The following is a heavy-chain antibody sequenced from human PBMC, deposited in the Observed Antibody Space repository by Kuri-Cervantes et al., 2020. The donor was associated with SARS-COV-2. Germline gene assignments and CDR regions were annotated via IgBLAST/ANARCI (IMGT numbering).Heavy chain of an antibody. Sequence: GESLKISCAASGFTFSSYAMSWVRQAPGKGLEWVSAISGSGGSTYYADSVKGRFTISRDNSENTLYLQMNSLRAEDTAVYYCAKDSGWYESPFDYWGQGTLVTVSS. J-gene: IGHJ4*02. D-gene: IGHD6-19*01. CDR2: ISGSGGST. CDR3: AKDSGWYESPFDY. V-gene: IGHV3-23*01. CDR1: GFTFSSYA.